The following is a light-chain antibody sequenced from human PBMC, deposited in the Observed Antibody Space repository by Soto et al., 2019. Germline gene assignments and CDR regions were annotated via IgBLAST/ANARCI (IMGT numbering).Light chain of an antibody. CDR2: NTN. CDR1: SGSVSTNYY. CDR3: VLYMGLGISV. V-gene: IGLV8-61*01. Sequence: QTVVTQEPSFSVSPGGTVTFTCGLSSGSVSTNYYPSWYQQTPGQAPRTLIYNTNSRSSGVPDRFSGYILGNKAALTITGAHADDESDYYCVLYMGLGISVFGGGTKLTLL. J-gene: IGLJ2*01.